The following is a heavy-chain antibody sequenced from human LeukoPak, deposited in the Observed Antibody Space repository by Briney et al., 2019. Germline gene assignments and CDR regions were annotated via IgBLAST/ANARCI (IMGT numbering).Heavy chain of an antibody. J-gene: IGHJ6*02. Sequence: PGGSLRLSSAASGFTFSSYTMNWVRQAPGKGLEWVSFISSSSTYIYYADSVKGRFTISRDNAKNSLYLQMNSLRAEDTAVYYCAKDDHYYYGMDVWGQGTTVTVSS. CDR2: ISSSSTYI. CDR1: GFTFSSYT. CDR3: AKDDHYYYGMDV. V-gene: IGHV3-21*01.